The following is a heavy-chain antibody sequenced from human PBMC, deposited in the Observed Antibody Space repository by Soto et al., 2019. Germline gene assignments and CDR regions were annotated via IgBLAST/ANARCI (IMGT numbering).Heavy chain of an antibody. CDR1: GGSFSGYY. D-gene: IGHD6-25*01. CDR2: INHSGST. CDR3: ARGRHSSGYYYYGMDV. Sequence: QVQLQQWXAGLLKPSETLSLTCAVYGGSFSGYYWSXIRQPPGKGLEWIGEINHSGSTNYTPSLKSXXXXXXXXXXXXXXXXXXXXXXXXTAVYYCARGRHSSGYYYYGMDVWGQGTTVTVSS. V-gene: IGHV4-34*01. J-gene: IGHJ6*02.